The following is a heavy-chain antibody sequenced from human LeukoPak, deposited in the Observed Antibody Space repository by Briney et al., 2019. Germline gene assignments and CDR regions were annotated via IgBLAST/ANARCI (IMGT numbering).Heavy chain of an antibody. CDR2: ISYDGSKK. Sequence: GRSLRLSCVASGFTFSRHPTHWVRQAPGKGLEWVAVISYDGSKKDYADSVKGRFTISRDNAKNSLYLQMNSLRAEDTAVYYCARVERGYHLILRKDYYYYMDVWGKGTTVTVSS. CDR3: ARVERGYHLILRKDYYYYMDV. CDR1: GFTFSRHP. D-gene: IGHD5-12*01. V-gene: IGHV3-30*04. J-gene: IGHJ6*03.